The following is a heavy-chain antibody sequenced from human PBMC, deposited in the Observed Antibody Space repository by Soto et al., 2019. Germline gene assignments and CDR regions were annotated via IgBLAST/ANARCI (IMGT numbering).Heavy chain of an antibody. J-gene: IGHJ3*02. V-gene: IGHV1-2*02. CDR3: ARSQFWSGSYKHALEI. D-gene: IGHD3-3*01. CDR1: GYSFTGYY. CDR2: INPNTGGT. Sequence: ASVKVSCKASGYSFTGYYIQWLRQAPGQGLEWMGRINPNTGGTNFAQSFQGRVTMTRSTSVNTAYMELTRLTSDDPAVYYCARSQFWSGSYKHALEIWGQGTMVTVSS.